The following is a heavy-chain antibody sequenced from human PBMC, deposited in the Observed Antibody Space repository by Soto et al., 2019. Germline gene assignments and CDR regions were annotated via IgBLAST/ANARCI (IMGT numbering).Heavy chain of an antibody. J-gene: IGHJ6*02. CDR2: INHSGST. CDR1: GGSFNGYY. Sequence: SETLSLTCAVFGGSFNGYYWSSIRQPPGKGLAWIGEINHSGSTNYNPSLKSRVTISVYKSKNQFSLKVNSVTAADTAVYYCAMYGNNPRQTEGMDVGGRGTTVT. V-gene: IGHV4-34*01. D-gene: IGHD2-8*01. CDR3: AMYGNNPRQTEGMDV.